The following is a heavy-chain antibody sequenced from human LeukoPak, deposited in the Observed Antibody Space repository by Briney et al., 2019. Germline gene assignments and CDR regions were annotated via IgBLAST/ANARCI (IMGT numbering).Heavy chain of an antibody. V-gene: IGHV1-24*01. J-gene: IGHJ6*02. Sequence: VASVKVSCKVSGYTLTELSMHWVRQAPGKGLEWMGGFDPEDGETIYAQKFQGRVTMTEDTSTDTAYMELSSLRSEDTAVYYCAAENDYGDPWGMDVWGQGTTVTVSS. CDR2: FDPEDGET. CDR1: GYTLTELS. D-gene: IGHD4-17*01. CDR3: AAENDYGDPWGMDV.